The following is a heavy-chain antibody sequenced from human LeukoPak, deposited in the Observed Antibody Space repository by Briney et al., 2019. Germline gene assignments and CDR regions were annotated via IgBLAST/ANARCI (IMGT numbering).Heavy chain of an antibody. V-gene: IGHV3-23*01. CDR2: ISGSGGST. J-gene: IGHJ4*02. Sequence: GGSLRLSCAASGFTFSSYAMNWVRQAPGKGLEWVSAISGSGGSTYYADSVKGWFTISRDNSKNTLYLQMNSLRAEDTAVYYCAKGVAVAEFDYWGQGTLVTVSS. D-gene: IGHD6-19*01. CDR1: GFTFSSYA. CDR3: AKGVAVAEFDY.